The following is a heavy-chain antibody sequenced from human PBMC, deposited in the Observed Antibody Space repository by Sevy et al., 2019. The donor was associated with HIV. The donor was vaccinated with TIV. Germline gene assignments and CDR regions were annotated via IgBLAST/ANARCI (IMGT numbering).Heavy chain of an antibody. V-gene: IGHV3-30*03. CDR3: ARDGGWYNYAPSDY. Sequence: GGSLRLSCAASGFSFSSHGMHWVRQAPGKGLEWQSVISYDGNKKYYADSGKGRFTISRDNSKNTLYLQMNSLRPEDTAVYYGARDGGWYNYAPSDYWGQGTLVTVSS. D-gene: IGHD1-1*01. CDR1: GFSFSSHG. CDR2: ISYDGNKK. J-gene: IGHJ4*02.